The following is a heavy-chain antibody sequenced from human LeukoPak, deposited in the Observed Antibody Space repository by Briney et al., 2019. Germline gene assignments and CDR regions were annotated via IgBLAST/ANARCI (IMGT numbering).Heavy chain of an antibody. J-gene: IGHJ4*02. V-gene: IGHV3-15*01. CDR1: GFTFSNAW. CDR2: IRSKTDGGTT. Sequence: GGSLRLSCAASGFTFSNAWMSWVRQAPGKGLEWIGRIRSKTDGGTTDYVAPVKDRFTISRDDSKNTLLLQINSLKTEDTAVYYCTTYVAVAGTRHFDSWGQGALVTVSS. CDR3: TTYVAVAGTRHFDS. D-gene: IGHD6-19*01.